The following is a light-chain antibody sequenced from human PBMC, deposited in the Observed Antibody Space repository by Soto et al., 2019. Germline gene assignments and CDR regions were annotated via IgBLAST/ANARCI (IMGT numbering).Light chain of an antibody. V-gene: IGKV4-1*01. Sequence: DVVMTQSPDSLTVSLGERATINCKSSQSVLYSSNHKNYLAWYQQKPRQPPQLLISWSSTRESGVPYRFMGIASGTDFTLTMSSLQAEDVAVYYCQQYFSAPFTFGPGTTLDIK. CDR3: QQYFSAPFT. CDR1: QSVLYSSNHKNY. J-gene: IGKJ3*01. CDR2: WSS.